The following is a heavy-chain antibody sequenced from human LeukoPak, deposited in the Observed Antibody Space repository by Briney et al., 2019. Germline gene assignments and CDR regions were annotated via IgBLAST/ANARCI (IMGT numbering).Heavy chain of an antibody. Sequence: GGSLRLSCAASGFTFSTYSMNWVRQAPGKGLDWVSYISTSSTTIYYADSVKGRFTISRDNAKNSLYLQMNSLRAEDTAVYYCARGAGTARPGWFDPWGQGTLVTVSS. V-gene: IGHV3-48*01. CDR3: ARGAGTARPGWFDP. D-gene: IGHD6-6*01. J-gene: IGHJ5*02. CDR2: ISTSSTTI. CDR1: GFTFSTYS.